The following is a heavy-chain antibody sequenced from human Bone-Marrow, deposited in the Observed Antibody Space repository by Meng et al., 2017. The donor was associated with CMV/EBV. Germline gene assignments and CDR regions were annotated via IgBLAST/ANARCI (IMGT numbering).Heavy chain of an antibody. V-gene: IGHV1-2*02. CDR2: INPNSGGT. D-gene: IGHD6-6*01. CDR3: ARDHSTSSSLSNWFDP. CDR1: GYTFTGYY. J-gene: IGHJ5*02. Sequence: ASVKVSCKASGYTFTGYYMHWVRQAPGQGLEWMGWINPNSGGTNYAQKFQGRVTMTRDTSISTAYMELSRLRSDDTAVYYCARDHSTSSSLSNWFDPWGQGTLVTVYS.